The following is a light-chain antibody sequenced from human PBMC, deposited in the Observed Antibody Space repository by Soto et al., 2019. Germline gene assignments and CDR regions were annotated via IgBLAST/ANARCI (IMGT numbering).Light chain of an antibody. Sequence: DIQITQSPSTLSASVGYRLTSTCRASQTISSWLSWYQQKPGKAPKLLIYKASTLKSGVPSRFSGSGSGKEFTLTISSLQSEDFAVYFCQQHHHWPWTFGQGTKVDIK. J-gene: IGKJ1*01. V-gene: IGKV1-5*03. CDR3: QQHHHWPWT. CDR2: KAS. CDR1: QTISSW.